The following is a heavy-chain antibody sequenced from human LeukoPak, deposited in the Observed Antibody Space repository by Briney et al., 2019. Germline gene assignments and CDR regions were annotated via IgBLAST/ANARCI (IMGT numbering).Heavy chain of an antibody. CDR2: INPSGGST. Sequence: GASVKVSCKASGYTFTGYYMHWVRQAPGQGLEWMGIINPSGGSTSYAQKFQGRVTMTRDMSTSTVYMELSSLRSEDTAVYYCARDLLYGSDIGPLPRGWFDPWGQGTLVTVSS. J-gene: IGHJ5*02. V-gene: IGHV1-46*01. CDR1: GYTFTGYY. CDR3: ARDLLYGSDIGPLPRGWFDP. D-gene: IGHD3-10*01.